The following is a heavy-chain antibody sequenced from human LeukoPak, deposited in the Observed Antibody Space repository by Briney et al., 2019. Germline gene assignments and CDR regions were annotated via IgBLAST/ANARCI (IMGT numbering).Heavy chain of an antibody. CDR2: IKSKAVGGTI. D-gene: IGHD3-22*01. CDR1: GFTFSSYE. V-gene: IGHV3-15*01. CDR3: TTQWLLHNFGY. J-gene: IGHJ4*02. Sequence: GGFLRLSCAASGFTFSSYEMNWVRQAPGKGLEWVGRIKSKAVGGTIEYAAPVKGRFTISRDDSKNTLYLQMNSLKTEDTAIYYCTTQWLLHNFGYWGQGTLVTVSS.